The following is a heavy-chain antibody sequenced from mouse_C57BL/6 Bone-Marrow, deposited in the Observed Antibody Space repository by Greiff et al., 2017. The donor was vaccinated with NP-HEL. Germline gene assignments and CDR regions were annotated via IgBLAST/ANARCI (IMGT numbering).Heavy chain of an antibody. CDR3: ARWGDYDWFAY. Sequence: VLLVESGAELVRPGTSVKVSCKASGYAFTNYLIEWVKQRPGQGLEWIGVINPGSGGTNYNEKFKGKATLTADKSSSTAYMQLSSLTSEDSAVYFCARWGDYDWFAYWGQGTLVTVAA. V-gene: IGHV1-54*01. D-gene: IGHD2-4*01. CDR2: INPGSGGT. CDR1: GYAFTNYL. J-gene: IGHJ3*01.